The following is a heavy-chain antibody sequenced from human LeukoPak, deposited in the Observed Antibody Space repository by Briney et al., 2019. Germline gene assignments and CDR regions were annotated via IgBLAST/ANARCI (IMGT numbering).Heavy chain of an antibody. CDR3: ARAGYYYDSSGYFDY. CDR2: IYYSGST. V-gene: IGHV4-59*01. Sequence: SETLSLTCTVSGGSISSYYWSWIRQPPGKGLEWIGYIYYSGSTNYNPSLKSRVTISVDTSKNQFSLKLNSVTAADTAVYYCARAGYYYDSSGYFDYWGQGTLVTVSS. J-gene: IGHJ4*02. CDR1: GGSISSYY. D-gene: IGHD3-22*01.